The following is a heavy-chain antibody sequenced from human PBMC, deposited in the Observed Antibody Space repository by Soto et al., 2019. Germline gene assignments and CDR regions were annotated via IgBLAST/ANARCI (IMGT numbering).Heavy chain of an antibody. J-gene: IGHJ2*01. CDR2: IYYSGST. CDR1: TGSISSGGYY. D-gene: IGHD2-15*01. CDR3: ARGIGGGNFRYWYFDL. Sequence: QVQLQESGPGLVKPSQTLSLTCTVSTGSISSGGYYWSWIRQHPGKGLEWIGYIYYSGSTSYNPSLKSRLSISVDTSKNQFSLKLSSVTAADTAVYYCARGIGGGNFRYWYFDLWGRGTLVTVSS. V-gene: IGHV4-31*03.